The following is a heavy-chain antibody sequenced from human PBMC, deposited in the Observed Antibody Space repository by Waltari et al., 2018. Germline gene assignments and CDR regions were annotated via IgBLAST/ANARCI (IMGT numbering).Heavy chain of an antibody. CDR1: GGSISSSSYY. V-gene: IGHV4-39*01. D-gene: IGHD2-2*01. CDR3: ARHVGGYEDAFDI. Sequence: QLQLQESGPGLVKPSETLSLTCTVSGGSISSSSYYWGWIRQPPGKGLEWIGSIYYSGSTSYNPSLKSRVTISVDTSKNQFSLKLSSVTAADTAVYYCARHVGGYEDAFDIWGQGTMVTVSS. J-gene: IGHJ3*02. CDR2: IYYSGST.